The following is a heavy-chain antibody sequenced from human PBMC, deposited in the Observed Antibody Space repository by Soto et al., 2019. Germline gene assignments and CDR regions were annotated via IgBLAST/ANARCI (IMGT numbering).Heavy chain of an antibody. CDR2: IYATGTT. J-gene: IGHJ5*02. Sequence: SETLSLTCTVSGASISGFYCSWIRKSAWKGLEWIGRIYATGTTDYNPSLKSRVMMSVDTSKKQFSLKLRSVTAADTAVYYCVRDGTKTLREWFDPWGQGTSVTVSS. CDR3: VRDGTKTLREWFDP. V-gene: IGHV4-4*07. CDR1: GASISGFY. D-gene: IGHD1-1*01.